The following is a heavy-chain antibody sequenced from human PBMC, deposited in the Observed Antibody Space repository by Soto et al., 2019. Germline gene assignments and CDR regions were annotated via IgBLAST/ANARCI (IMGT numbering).Heavy chain of an antibody. CDR3: ARLFYCSSTSCQTYTVSSDAFDI. V-gene: IGHV4-4*02. Sequence: SETLSLTCAVSSGSISSSNWWSWVRQPPGKGLEWIGEIYHSGSTNYNPSLKSRVTISVDKSKNQFSLKLSSVTAADTAVYYCARLFYCSSTSCQTYTVSSDAFDIWGQGTMVTVSS. D-gene: IGHD2-2*01. CDR2: IYHSGST. CDR1: SGSISSSNW. J-gene: IGHJ3*02.